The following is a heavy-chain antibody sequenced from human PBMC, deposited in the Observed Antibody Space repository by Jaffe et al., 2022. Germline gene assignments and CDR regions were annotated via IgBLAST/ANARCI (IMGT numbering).Heavy chain of an antibody. J-gene: IGHJ6*03. CDR3: AKVTDDFWYGYYTANYMDV. CDR2: IRYDGSNE. Sequence: QVQLVESGGGVVQPGESLRLSCAASGFTFSSYGMHWVRQAPGKGLEWVAFIRYDGSNEYYADSVKGRFTIARDNSKNTLDLQMNSLRGEDTAVYHCAKVTDDFWYGYYTANYMDVWGKGTTVTVS. V-gene: IGHV3-30*02. CDR1: GFTFSSYG. D-gene: IGHD3-3*01.